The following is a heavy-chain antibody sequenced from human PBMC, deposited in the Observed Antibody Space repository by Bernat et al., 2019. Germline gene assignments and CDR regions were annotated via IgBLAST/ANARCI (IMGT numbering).Heavy chain of an antibody. Sequence: QVQLVESGGGVVQPGRSLRLSCAASGFTFSSYAMHWVRQAPGKGLEWVAVISYDGSNKYYADSVKGRFTISRDNSKNTLYLQMNSLRAEDTAVYYCARDLWDYYDSSGYWGLYGYWGRGTLVTVSS. D-gene: IGHD3-22*01. J-gene: IGHJ4*02. CDR2: ISYDGSNK. V-gene: IGHV3-30-3*01. CDR1: GFTFSSYA. CDR3: ARDLWDYYDSSGYWGLYGY.